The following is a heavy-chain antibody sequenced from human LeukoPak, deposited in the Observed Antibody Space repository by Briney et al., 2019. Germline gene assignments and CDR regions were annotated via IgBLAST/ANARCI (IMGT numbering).Heavy chain of an antibody. Sequence: GGSLRLPCAASGFTFSSYWMSWVRQAPGKGLEWVANIKQDGSEKYYVDSVKGRFTISRDNAKNSLYLQMNSLRAEDTAVYYCARDRGGATPFYFDYWGQGTLVTVSS. V-gene: IGHV3-7*01. CDR3: ARDRGGATPFYFDY. J-gene: IGHJ4*02. D-gene: IGHD1-26*01. CDR1: GFTFSSYW. CDR2: IKQDGSEK.